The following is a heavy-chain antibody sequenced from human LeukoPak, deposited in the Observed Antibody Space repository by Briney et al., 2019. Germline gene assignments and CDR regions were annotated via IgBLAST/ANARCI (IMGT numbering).Heavy chain of an antibody. V-gene: IGHV3-43*02. J-gene: IGHJ4*02. Sequence: QPGGSLRLSCAASGFTFDDYAMHWVRQAPGKGLEWVSLISGDGGTTYSADSVKGRFTISRDNSKNSLYLQVNSLRTEDTALYYCARSLPDYFDYWGQGTLVTVSS. CDR1: GFTFDDYA. CDR2: ISGDGGTT. CDR3: ARSLPDYFDY.